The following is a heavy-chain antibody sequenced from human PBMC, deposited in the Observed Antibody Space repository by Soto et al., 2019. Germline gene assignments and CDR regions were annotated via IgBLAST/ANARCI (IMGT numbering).Heavy chain of an antibody. J-gene: IGHJ4*02. Sequence: QVHLQESGPGLVKPSETLSLTCTVSGGSISTYYWSWIRQPPGKGLEWFGYIYYSGSTNYNPSLKGRVTISVDTSKNQFSLKLSSVTAADTAVYYCARDRRSWAYWGQGTLVTVSS. CDR3: ARDRRSWAY. CDR2: IYYSGST. CDR1: GGSISTYY. V-gene: IGHV4-59*01. D-gene: IGHD7-27*01.